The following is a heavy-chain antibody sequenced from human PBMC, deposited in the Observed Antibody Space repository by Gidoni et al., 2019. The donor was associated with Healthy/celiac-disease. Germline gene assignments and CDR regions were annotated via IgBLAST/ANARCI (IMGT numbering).Heavy chain of an antibody. CDR2: ISYDGSNK. J-gene: IGHJ6*02. D-gene: IGHD3-3*01. CDR3: ARDHPPFGVVAYYYYYGMDV. V-gene: IGHV3-30-3*01. Sequence: QVQLVESGGGVVQPGRSLRLSCAASGFTFSSYAMHWVRQAPGKGLEWVAVISYDGSNKYYEDSVKGRFTISRDNSKNTLYLQMNSLRAEDTAVYYCARDHPPFGVVAYYYYYGMDVWGQGTTVTVSS. CDR1: GFTFSSYA.